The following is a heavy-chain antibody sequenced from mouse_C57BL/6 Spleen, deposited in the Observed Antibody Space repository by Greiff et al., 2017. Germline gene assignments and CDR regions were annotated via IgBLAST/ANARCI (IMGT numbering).Heavy chain of an antibody. V-gene: IGHV1-18*01. Sequence: VQLKESGPELVKPGASVKIPCKASGYTFTDYNMDWVKQSHGKSLEWIGDFNPNNGGTIYNQKFKGKATLTVDKSSSTAYMELRSLTSEDTAVYYCARGGYYSNYDYFDYGGQGTTLTVSS. CDR1: GYTFTDYN. CDR2: FNPNNGGT. J-gene: IGHJ2*01. D-gene: IGHD2-5*01. CDR3: ARGGYYSNYDYFDY.